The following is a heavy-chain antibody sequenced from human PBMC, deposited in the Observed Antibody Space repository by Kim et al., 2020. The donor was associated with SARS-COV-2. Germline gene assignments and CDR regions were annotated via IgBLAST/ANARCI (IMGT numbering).Heavy chain of an antibody. J-gene: IGHJ6*02. Sequence: ASVKVSCKASGYTFTGYGISWVRQAPGQGLEWMGWINPYNGDTYYAQKIQGRVTMTTDTSTGTAYMELRSLTFDDTAIYYCARRLTGITPYYGMDVWGQGTTVTVSS. CDR3: ARRLTGITPYYGMDV. D-gene: IGHD2-15*01. CDR1: GYTFTGYG. CDR2: INPYNGDT. V-gene: IGHV1-18*01.